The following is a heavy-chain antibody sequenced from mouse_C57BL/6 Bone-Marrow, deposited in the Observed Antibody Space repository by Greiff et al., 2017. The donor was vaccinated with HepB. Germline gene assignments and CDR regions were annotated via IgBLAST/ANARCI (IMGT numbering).Heavy chain of an antibody. D-gene: IGHD1-1*01. CDR3: ARSGNYYGSKDY. V-gene: IGHV1-52*01. J-gene: IGHJ2*01. Sequence: VQLKQPGAELVRPGSSVKLSCKASGYTFTSYWMHWVKQRPIQGLEWIGNIDPSDSATHYNQKFKDKATLTVDKSSSTAYMQLSSLTSEDSAVYYCARSGNYYGSKDYWGQGTTLTVSS. CDR2: IDPSDSAT. CDR1: GYTFTSYW.